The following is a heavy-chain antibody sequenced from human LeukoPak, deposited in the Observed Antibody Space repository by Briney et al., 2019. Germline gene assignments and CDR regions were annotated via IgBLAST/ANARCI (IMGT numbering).Heavy chain of an antibody. CDR1: GFTFSRYA. D-gene: IGHD5-12*01. J-gene: IGHJ5*02. V-gene: IGHV3-30*04. Sequence: PGRSLRLSCAASGFTFSRYAMHWVRQAPGKGLEWVAVISYDGSNKYYADSVKGRFTISRDNSKNTLYLQMNSLRAEDTAVYYCARGGGSGYDSWFDPWGQGTLVTVSS. CDR2: ISYDGSNK. CDR3: ARGGGSGYDSWFDP.